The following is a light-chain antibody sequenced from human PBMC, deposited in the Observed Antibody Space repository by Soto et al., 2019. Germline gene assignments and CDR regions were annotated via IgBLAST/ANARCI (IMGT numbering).Light chain of an antibody. J-gene: IGKJ1*01. Sequence: DIVMTQSPDSLAVSLGERATINCKCSQSVLYSSNNKNYLTWYQQKPGQPPKLLIYWASTRESGVPDRFSGSGSGTKFTPTISSLQAEDVAVYYCQQYYSTPWTFGQGTKVDIK. CDR3: QQYYSTPWT. CDR1: QSVLYSSNNKNY. V-gene: IGKV4-1*01. CDR2: WAS.